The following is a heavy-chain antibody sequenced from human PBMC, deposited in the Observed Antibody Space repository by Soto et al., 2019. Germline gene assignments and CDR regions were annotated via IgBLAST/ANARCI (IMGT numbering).Heavy chain of an antibody. CDR1: GFTFSNYV. CDR2: ISASGGST. J-gene: IGHJ5*01. Sequence: GGSLRLSCAASGFTFSNYVMAWVRQAPGKGLEWVSGISASGGSTYYPDSVKGRFSISRDNSKNTLFLQMNSLRAEDTAIYYCAKNRLSSTRINWFDSWGQGTLVTVSS. D-gene: IGHD3-10*01. V-gene: IGHV3-23*01. CDR3: AKNRLSSTRINWFDS.